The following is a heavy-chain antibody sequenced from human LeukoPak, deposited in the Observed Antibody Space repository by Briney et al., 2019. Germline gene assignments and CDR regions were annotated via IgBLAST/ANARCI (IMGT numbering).Heavy chain of an antibody. Sequence: PGGSLRLSCAASGFTFSSYSMNWVRQAPGKGLEWVSSISSSSSYIYYADSVKGRFTISGDNAKNSLYLQMNSLRAEDTAVYYCARQYCSSTSCYTWDYYLDYWGQGTLVTVSS. CDR2: ISSSSSYI. V-gene: IGHV3-21*01. D-gene: IGHD2-2*02. CDR1: GFTFSSYS. CDR3: ARQYCSSTSCYTWDYYLDY. J-gene: IGHJ4*02.